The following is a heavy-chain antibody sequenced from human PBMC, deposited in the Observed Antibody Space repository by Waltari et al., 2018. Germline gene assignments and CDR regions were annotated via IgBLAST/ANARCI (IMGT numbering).Heavy chain of an antibody. V-gene: IGHV4-59*01. D-gene: IGHD1-20*01. Sequence: QVQLQESGPGLVKPSETLSLTCTVSGGSISSYYWSWIRQPPGKGLEWIGYIYYSGSTNSNPSLKSRVTISVDTSKNQFSLKLSSVTAADTAVYYCARGMVTGTVDYWGQGTLVTVSS. CDR2: IYYSGST. J-gene: IGHJ4*02. CDR3: ARGMVTGTVDY. CDR1: GGSISSYY.